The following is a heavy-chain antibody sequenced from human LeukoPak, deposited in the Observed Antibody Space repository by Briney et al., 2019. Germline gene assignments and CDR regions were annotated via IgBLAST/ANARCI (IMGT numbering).Heavy chain of an antibody. CDR2: ISSGSTYM. Sequence: GGSLRLSCAASGFTFSSYSMNWVRQAPGKGLEWVSSISSGSTYMYYADSVKGRFTISRDNAQNSMYLQMNSLRAEDTAVYYCGRFGGRSKAAKGDAFDIWGQGTMVVVSS. J-gene: IGHJ3*02. D-gene: IGHD6-6*01. CDR1: GFTFSSYS. V-gene: IGHV3-21*01. CDR3: GRFGGRSKAAKGDAFDI.